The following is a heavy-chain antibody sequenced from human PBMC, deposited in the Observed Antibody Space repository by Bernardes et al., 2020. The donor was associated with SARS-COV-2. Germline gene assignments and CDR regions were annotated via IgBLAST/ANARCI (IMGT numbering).Heavy chain of an antibody. V-gene: IGHV4-59*01. Sequence: SETLSLTCTVSGCSISSYYWSWIRQPPGKGLEWIGYISDSGSTNYNPSLKSRVTISEDTSKNQFSLKLSSVTAADTAVYYCAREDSSGYFVWFDPWGQGTLVTVSS. CDR1: GCSISSYY. CDR3: AREDSSGYFVWFDP. D-gene: IGHD3-22*01. J-gene: IGHJ5*02. CDR2: ISDSGST.